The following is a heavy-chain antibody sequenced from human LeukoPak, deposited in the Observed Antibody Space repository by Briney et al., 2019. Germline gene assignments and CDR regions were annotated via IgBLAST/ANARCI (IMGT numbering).Heavy chain of an antibody. CDR3: ASLLTYFDY. V-gene: IGHV4-59*01. Sequence: SETLSLTCTVSGGSISNYYGSWIRQPPGKGLEWIGYIYYSGSTNYNPSLKSRVTISVDTSKNQVSLKLSSVTAADTAVYYCASLLTYFDYGGQGTLVTVSS. J-gene: IGHJ4*02. CDR2: IYYSGST. CDR1: GGSISNYY.